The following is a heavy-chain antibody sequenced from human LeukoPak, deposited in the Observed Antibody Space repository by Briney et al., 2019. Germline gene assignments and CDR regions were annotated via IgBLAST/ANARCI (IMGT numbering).Heavy chain of an antibody. CDR1: GFTFSSYA. CDR2: ISGSGGST. J-gene: IGHJ5*02. Sequence: GGSLRLSCAASGFTFSSYAMNWVRQAPGKGLEWVSAISGSGGSTYYADSVKGRFTISRDNSKNTLHLQMNSLRAEDTAVYYCAKDPILRFLEWLSHNWFDPWGQGTLVTVSS. CDR3: AKDPILRFLEWLSHNWFDP. V-gene: IGHV3-23*01. D-gene: IGHD3-3*01.